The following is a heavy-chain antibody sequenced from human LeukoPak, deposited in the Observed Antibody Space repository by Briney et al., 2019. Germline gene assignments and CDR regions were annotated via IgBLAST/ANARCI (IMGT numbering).Heavy chain of an antibody. D-gene: IGHD1-1*01. J-gene: IGHJ4*02. Sequence: GGPLRLSCAASGFTFSSYSMNWVRQAPGKGLEWVSYISSSSSTIYYADSVKGRFTISRDYAKNSLYLQMNSLRAEDTAVYYCARVAKERVGGVYYFDYWGQGTLVTVSS. V-gene: IGHV3-48*01. CDR1: GFTFSSYS. CDR2: ISSSSSTI. CDR3: ARVAKERVGGVYYFDY.